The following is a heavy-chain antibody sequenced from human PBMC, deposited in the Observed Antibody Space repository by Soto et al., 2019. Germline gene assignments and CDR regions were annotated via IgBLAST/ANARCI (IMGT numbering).Heavy chain of an antibody. CDR1: GYTSSSYG. D-gene: IGHD3-16*01. CDR3: ATKDDHKDDQPYYYGMDI. Sequence: ASVKVSCKAIGYTSSSYGINWVRQAPGQGLEWMGWISVFNGDTKYAQKFQGRVAITKDPGTSTAHMELRSLRSDDAAVYFCATKDDHKDDQPYYYGMDIWRQRTTVTVSS. J-gene: IGHJ6*02. CDR2: ISVFNGDT. V-gene: IGHV1-18*01.